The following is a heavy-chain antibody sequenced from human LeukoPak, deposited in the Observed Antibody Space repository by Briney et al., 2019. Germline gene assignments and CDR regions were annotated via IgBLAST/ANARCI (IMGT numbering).Heavy chain of an antibody. D-gene: IGHD2-15*01. CDR3: ARDLMAAHDY. V-gene: IGHV1-69*05. Sequence: SVKVSCKASGGTFSSYAISWVRQAPGQGLEWMGGIIPIFGTANYAQKFQGRVTMTRDMSTSTVYMELSSLTSEDTAVYYCARDLMAAHDYWGQGTLVTVSP. J-gene: IGHJ4*01. CDR1: GGTFSSYA. CDR2: IIPIFGTA.